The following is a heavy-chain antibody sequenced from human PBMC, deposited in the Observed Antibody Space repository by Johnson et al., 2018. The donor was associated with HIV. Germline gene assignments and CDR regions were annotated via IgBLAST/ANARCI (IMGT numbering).Heavy chain of an antibody. CDR3: ARELRIAARGLAFDI. J-gene: IGHJ3*02. CDR2: IKQDGSEK. Sequence: VQLVESGGGVVQPGRSLKLSCAASGFTFSYYWMSWVRQAPGKGLEWVANIKQDGSEKYYVDSVKGRFTISRDNAKKSLYLQMNSRRAEDTAVYYCARELRIAARGLAFDIWGRGTMVTVSS. CDR1: GFTFSYYW. V-gene: IGHV3-7*05. D-gene: IGHD6-6*01.